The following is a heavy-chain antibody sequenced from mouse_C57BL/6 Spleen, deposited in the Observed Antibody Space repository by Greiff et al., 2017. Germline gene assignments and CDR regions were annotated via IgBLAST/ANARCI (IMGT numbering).Heavy chain of an antibody. V-gene: IGHV10-3*01. J-gene: IGHJ4*01. CDR1: GFTFNTYA. D-gene: IGHD1-1*01. CDR3: VRPDYYGSSRYYAMDY. CDR2: IRSKSSNYAT. Sequence: EVMLVESGGGLVQPKGSLKLSCAASGFTFNTYAMHWVRQAPGKGLEWVARIRSKSSNYATYYADSVKDRFTISRDDSQSMLYLQMNNLKTEDTAMYYCVRPDYYGSSRYYAMDYWGQGTSVTVSS.